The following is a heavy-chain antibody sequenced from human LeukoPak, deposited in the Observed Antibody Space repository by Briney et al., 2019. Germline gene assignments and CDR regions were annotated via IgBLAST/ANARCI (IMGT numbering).Heavy chain of an antibody. CDR2: IYYSGST. D-gene: IGHD3-22*01. J-gene: IGHJ4*02. CDR3: AREDYYDSSGYYLDC. CDR1: GGSISSYY. Sequence: SETLSLTCTVSGGSISSYYWSWIRQPPGKGLEWIGYIYYSGSTNYNPSLKSRVTISVDTSKNQFSLKLSSVTAADTAVYYCAREDYYDSSGYYLDCWGQGTLVTVSS. V-gene: IGHV4-59*08.